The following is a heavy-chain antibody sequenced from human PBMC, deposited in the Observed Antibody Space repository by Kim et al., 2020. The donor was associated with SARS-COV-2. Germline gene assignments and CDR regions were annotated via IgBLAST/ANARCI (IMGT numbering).Heavy chain of an antibody. Sequence: YADAVKGRFTISRDNAKNSLYLQMNSLRAEDTAVYYCASLGASKGNWFDPWGQGTLVTVSS. D-gene: IGHD3-16*01. V-gene: IGHV3-11*01. J-gene: IGHJ5*02. CDR3: ASLGASKGNWFDP.